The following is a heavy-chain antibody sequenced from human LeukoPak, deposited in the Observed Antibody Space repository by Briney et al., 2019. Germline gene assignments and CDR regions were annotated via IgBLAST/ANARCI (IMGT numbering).Heavy chain of an antibody. V-gene: IGHV4-34*01. Sequence: SETLSLTCAVYGGSFSGYYWSWIRQPPGKGLEWIGEINHSGSTNYNPSLKSRVTISVGTSKNQFSLKLSSVTAADTAVYYCTITFGGVGYWGQGTLVTVSS. D-gene: IGHD3-16*01. J-gene: IGHJ4*02. CDR3: TITFGGVGY. CDR2: INHSGST. CDR1: GGSFSGYY.